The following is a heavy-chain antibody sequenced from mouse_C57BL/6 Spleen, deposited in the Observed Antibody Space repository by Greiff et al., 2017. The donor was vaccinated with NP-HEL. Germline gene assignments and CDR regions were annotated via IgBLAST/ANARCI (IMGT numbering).Heavy chain of an antibody. CDR1: GYTFTSYW. D-gene: IGHD4-1*01. CDR3: TRSSNWNYYAMDY. Sequence: EVQLQQSGTVLARPGASVKMSCKTSGYTFTSYWMHWVKQRPGQGLEWIGAIYPGNSDTSYNQKFKGKAKLTAVTSASTAYMELSSLTNEDSAVYYCTRSSNWNYYAMDYWGQGTSGTVSS. V-gene: IGHV1-5*01. J-gene: IGHJ4*01. CDR2: IYPGNSDT.